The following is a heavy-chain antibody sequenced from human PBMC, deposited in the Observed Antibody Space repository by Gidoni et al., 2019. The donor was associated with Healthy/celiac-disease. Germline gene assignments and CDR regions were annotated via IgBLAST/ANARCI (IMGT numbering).Heavy chain of an antibody. Sequence: QVQLQQWGAGLLKPSETLSLTCAVYGGSFSGYYWSWIRQPPGKGLAWIGEINHSGSTNYNPALKSRVTISVDTSKNQFSLKLSSVTAADTAVYYCARGLYDILTGPWGYWGQGTLVTVSS. D-gene: IGHD3-9*01. CDR1: GGSFSGYY. CDR3: ARGLYDILTGPWGY. CDR2: INHSGST. V-gene: IGHV4-34*01. J-gene: IGHJ4*02.